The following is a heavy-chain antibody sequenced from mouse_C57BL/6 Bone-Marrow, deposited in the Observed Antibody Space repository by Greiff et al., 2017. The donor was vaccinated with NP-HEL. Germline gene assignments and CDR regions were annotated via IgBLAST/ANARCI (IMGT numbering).Heavy chain of an antibody. CDR3: ARTYYDYDDYAMDY. CDR1: GFTFSDYG. CDR2: ISNLAYSI. D-gene: IGHD2-4*01. J-gene: IGHJ4*01. V-gene: IGHV5-15*01. Sequence: EVKLMESGGGLVQPGGSLKLSCAASGFTFSDYGMAWVRQAPRKGPEWVAFISNLAYSIYYADTVTGRFTISRENAKNTLYLEMSSLRSEDTAMYYCARTYYDYDDYAMDYWGQGTSVTVSS.